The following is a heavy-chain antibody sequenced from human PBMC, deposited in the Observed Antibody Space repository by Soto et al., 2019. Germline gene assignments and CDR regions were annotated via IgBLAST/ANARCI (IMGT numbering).Heavy chain of an antibody. D-gene: IGHD4-17*01. J-gene: IGHJ6*03. CDR2: ISGSGGST. CDR3: AKAPRHYGDIRYYYYYYMDV. V-gene: IGHV3-23*01. CDR1: GFTFSSYA. Sequence: GGSLRLSCAASGFTFSSYAMSWVRQAPGKGLEWVSAISGSGGSTYYADSVKGRFTISRDNSKNTLYLQMNSLRAEDTAVYYCAKAPRHYGDIRYYYYYYMDVWGKGTTVTVSS.